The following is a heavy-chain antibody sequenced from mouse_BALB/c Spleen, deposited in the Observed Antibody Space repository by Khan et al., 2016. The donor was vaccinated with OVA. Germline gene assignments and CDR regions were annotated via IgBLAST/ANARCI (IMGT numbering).Heavy chain of an antibody. J-gene: IGHJ3*01. V-gene: IGHV5-6*01. CDR1: GFTFSSYS. CDR3: ASHLTGSFAY. Sequence: EVELVESGGDLVKPGGSLKLSCAASGFTFSSYSMSWVRQTPDKRLEWVATISSDGDYTYFPDSVKGRFTISRDNAKNTLNLQMSSLKSEDTALYYCASHLTGSFAYWGQGTLVTASA. CDR2: ISSDGDYT. D-gene: IGHD4-1*01.